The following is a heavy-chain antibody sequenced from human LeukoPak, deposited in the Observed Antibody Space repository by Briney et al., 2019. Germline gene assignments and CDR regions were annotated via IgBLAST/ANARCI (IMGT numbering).Heavy chain of an antibody. CDR3: ARGSVINWFDP. V-gene: IGHV4-59*01. CDR2: IYYSGST. D-gene: IGHD3-16*02. J-gene: IGHJ5*02. CDR1: GGSISSYY. Sequence: SETLSLTCTVSGGSISSYYWSWIRQPPGKGLEWIGYIYYSGSTNYNPSLKSRVTISVDTSKNQFSLKLSSVTAADTAVYYCARGSVINWFDPWGQEPWSPSPQ.